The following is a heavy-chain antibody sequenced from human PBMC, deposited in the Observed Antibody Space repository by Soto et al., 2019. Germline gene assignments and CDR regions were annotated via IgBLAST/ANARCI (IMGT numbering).Heavy chain of an antibody. D-gene: IGHD2-15*01. Sequence: QVQLVQSGAEVKKPGASVKVSCKASGYTFTSYGISWVQQAPGQGLEWMGWISAYNGNTNYAQKLQGRVTMTTDTSTSTAYMELRSLRSDDTAVYYCAREGAVVVAASYYYYYMDVWGKGTTVTVSS. J-gene: IGHJ6*03. CDR3: AREGAVVVAASYYYYYMDV. CDR1: GYTFTSYG. V-gene: IGHV1-18*01. CDR2: ISAYNGNT.